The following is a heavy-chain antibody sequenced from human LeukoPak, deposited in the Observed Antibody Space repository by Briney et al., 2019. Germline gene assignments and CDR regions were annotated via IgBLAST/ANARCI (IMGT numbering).Heavy chain of an antibody. CDR1: GVSFSDYD. J-gene: IGHJ5*01. CDR2: ISGRSSHI. Sequence: GGSLRLSCSASGVSFSDYDMNWVRQAPGKGLEWVSAISGRSSHIYYGESVKGRFTISRDNAKNSLYLQMDSLGVEDTAVYYCGRAFPPLRTSSAGDSWGQGTLVIVSS. D-gene: IGHD6-25*01. V-gene: IGHV3-21*01. CDR3: GRAFPPLRTSSAGDS.